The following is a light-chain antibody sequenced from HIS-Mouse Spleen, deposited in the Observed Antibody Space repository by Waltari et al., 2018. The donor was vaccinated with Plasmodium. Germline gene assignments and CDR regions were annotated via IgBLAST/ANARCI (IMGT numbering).Light chain of an antibody. CDR1: QSLVHSDGNTY. CDR2: KVS. CDR3: MQGTHWRRT. V-gene: IGKV2-30*02. Sequence: DVVMTQSPLSLPVTLGQPASISCRSSQSLVHSDGNTYLNWFPQRPGQSPRRLLYKVSNRDSGVPDRFSGSGSGTDFTLKISRVEAEDVGVYYCMQGTHWRRTFGQGTKVEIK. J-gene: IGKJ1*01.